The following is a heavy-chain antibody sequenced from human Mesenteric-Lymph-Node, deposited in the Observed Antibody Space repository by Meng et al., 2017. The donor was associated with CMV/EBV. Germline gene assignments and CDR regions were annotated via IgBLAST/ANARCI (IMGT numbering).Heavy chain of an antibody. D-gene: IGHD1-14*01. V-gene: IGHV4-34*01. CDR3: AREGTNSYYFDY. J-gene: IGHJ4*02. CDR1: GGSFRGYY. Sequence: LTCAVYGGSFRGYYWSWIRQPPGKGLEWIGEINHSGSTNYNPSLKSRVTISVDTSKNQFSLKVMSVTAADTAVYYCAREGTNSYYFDYWGQGTLVTVSS. CDR2: INHSGST.